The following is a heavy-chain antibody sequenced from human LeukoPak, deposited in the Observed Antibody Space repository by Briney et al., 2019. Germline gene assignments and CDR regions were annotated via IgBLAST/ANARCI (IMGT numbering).Heavy chain of an antibody. CDR3: ARVRYYFDY. V-gene: IGHV4-59*01. CDR2: IYYSGST. CDR1: GGSISSYY. Sequence: SETLSLTCTVSGGSISSYYWSWIRQPPGKGLEWIGYIYYSGSTNYNPSLKSRVTISVDTSKNQFSLKLSSVTAADTAVYYCARVRYYFDYWGQGTLVTVSS. J-gene: IGHJ4*02.